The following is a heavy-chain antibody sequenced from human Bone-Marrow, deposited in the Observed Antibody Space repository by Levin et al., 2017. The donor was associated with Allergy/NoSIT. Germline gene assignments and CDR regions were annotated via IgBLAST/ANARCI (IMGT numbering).Heavy chain of an antibody. CDR3: ARDYCSGGDCYSIQGY. J-gene: IGHJ4*02. V-gene: IGHV3-30-3*01. Sequence: GGSLRLSCAASGFTFTNYAIHWVRQAPGKGLEWVAVISYDGSNQYYADSVKGRFTISRDSSKSTVYLQMNSLRAEETAVYSCARDYCSGGDCYSIQGYWGQGTLVTVSS. CDR1: GFTFTNYA. CDR2: ISYDGSNQ. D-gene: IGHD2-15*01.